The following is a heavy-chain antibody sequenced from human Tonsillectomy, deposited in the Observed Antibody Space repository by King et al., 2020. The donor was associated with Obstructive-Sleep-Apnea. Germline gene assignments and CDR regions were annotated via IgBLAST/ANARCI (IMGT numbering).Heavy chain of an antibody. CDR3: ASDGYTSSSDY. V-gene: IGHV3-64*01. Sequence: VQLVESGGGLVQPGGSLRLSCAASGFTFSSYDMHWVRQAPGKGLEYVSAISSNGGSTYYANSVKGRFTISRDNFKSTLYLQMGSLRAEDMAVYYCASDGYTSSSDYWGQGTLVTVSS. J-gene: IGHJ4*02. CDR2: ISSNGGST. D-gene: IGHD6-13*01. CDR1: GFTFSSYD.